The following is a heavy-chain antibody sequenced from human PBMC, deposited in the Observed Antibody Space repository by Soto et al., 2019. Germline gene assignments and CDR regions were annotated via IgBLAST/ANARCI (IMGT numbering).Heavy chain of an antibody. D-gene: IGHD5-18*01. CDR2: INPNSGGT. CDR1: GYTFTGHY. J-gene: IGHJ6*02. V-gene: IGHV1-2*04. Sequence: QVQLVQSGAEVKKPGASVKVSCKASGYTFTGHYMHWVRQAPGQGLEWMGWINPNSGGTNYAQKFQGWVTMTRDTSISTAYMELSRLRSDDTAVYYCARDTAMGRKPYYYYYYGMDVWGQGTTVTVSS. CDR3: ARDTAMGRKPYYYYYYGMDV.